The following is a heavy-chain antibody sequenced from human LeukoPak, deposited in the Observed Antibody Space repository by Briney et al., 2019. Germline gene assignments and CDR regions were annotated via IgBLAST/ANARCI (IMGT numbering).Heavy chain of an antibody. D-gene: IGHD6-19*01. J-gene: IGHJ4*02. CDR3: ARAFAAVGSVHY. Sequence: SETLSLTCTVSGGSISSGSYSWRWIRQPPGKDLEWIGYIYHTGGTYYNPSLKSRLTISVETSKNHFSLKLSSVTAADTAIYYCARAFAAVGSVHYWGQGTLVTVSS. CDR1: GGSISSGSYS. V-gene: IGHV4-30-2*01. CDR2: IYHTGGT.